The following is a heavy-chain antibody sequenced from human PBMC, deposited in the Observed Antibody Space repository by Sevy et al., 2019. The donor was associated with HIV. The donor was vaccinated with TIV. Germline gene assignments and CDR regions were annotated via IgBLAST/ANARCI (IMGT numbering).Heavy chain of an antibody. J-gene: IGHJ3*02. D-gene: IGHD3-10*01. V-gene: IGHV3-13*01. CDR1: GFTFSSYD. Sequence: GGSLRLSCVASGFTFSSYDMHWVRQATGKGLEWVSAIGTAGDTYYPGSVKGRFTISRENAKNSLYLQMNSLRAGDTAVYYCARYGSGSYAFDIWGQGTMVTVSS. CDR3: ARYGSGSYAFDI. CDR2: IGTAGDT.